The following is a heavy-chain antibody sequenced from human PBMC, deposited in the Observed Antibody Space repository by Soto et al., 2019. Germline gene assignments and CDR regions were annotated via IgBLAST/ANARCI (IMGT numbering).Heavy chain of an antibody. Sequence: SETVALTCAVYGGSFSGYSWSWVRQRPGKGLEWIGEINHSGSTNYNPSLKSRVTISVDTSKNQFSLQLRSVTAADTAVYYCAAWQGGFWDWSPRYQFDCWGQGKLVSVTS. D-gene: IGHD3-3*01. CDR3: AAWQGGFWDWSPRYQFDC. V-gene: IGHV4-34*01. CDR2: INHSGST. J-gene: IGHJ4*02. CDR1: GGSFSGYS.